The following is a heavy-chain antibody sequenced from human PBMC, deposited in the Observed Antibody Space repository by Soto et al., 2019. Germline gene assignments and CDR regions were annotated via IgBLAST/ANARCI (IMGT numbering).Heavy chain of an antibody. CDR2: IYYSGST. CDR3: ARRITVFGVVQFDP. D-gene: IGHD3-3*01. J-gene: IGHJ5*02. CDR1: GDSISDYY. V-gene: IGHV4-59*01. Sequence: PXGTLSLTCTVSGDSISDYYWSWIRQPPGKGLEWIGYIYYSGSTNYNPSLKSRVTIPIDTSKNQFSLKVSSVTAADTAVYYCARRITVFGVVQFDPWGQGTLVTVSS.